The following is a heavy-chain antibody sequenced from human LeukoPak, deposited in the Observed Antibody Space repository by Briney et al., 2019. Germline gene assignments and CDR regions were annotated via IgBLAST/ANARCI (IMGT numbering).Heavy chain of an antibody. Sequence: GGSLRLSCAASGFTFSSYGMHWVRQAPGKGLEWVAVISYDGSNKYYADSVKGRFTISRDNSKNTLYLQMNSLRAEDTAVYYCAKDVGGSGSYHYGYYYYGMDVWGQGTTVTVSS. V-gene: IGHV3-30*18. J-gene: IGHJ6*02. CDR3: AKDVGGSGSYHYGYYYYGMDV. D-gene: IGHD3-10*01. CDR1: GFTFSSYG. CDR2: ISYDGSNK.